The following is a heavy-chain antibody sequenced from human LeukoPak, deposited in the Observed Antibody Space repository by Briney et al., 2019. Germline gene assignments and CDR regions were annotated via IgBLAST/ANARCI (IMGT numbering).Heavy chain of an antibody. V-gene: IGHV3-23*01. J-gene: IGHJ3*01. CDR1: GFTFSGYV. D-gene: IGHD2-2*01. CDR3: AKNHEHGRYAGFDF. Sequence: GGSLRLSCAASGFTFSGYVISWVRQAPGKGPQWVADISGSGGSTYYADSVKGRFSVSRDNSKNMVYLELNSLRAEDTAVYYCAKNHEHGRYAGFDFWAEGALVAVSS. CDR2: ISGSGGST.